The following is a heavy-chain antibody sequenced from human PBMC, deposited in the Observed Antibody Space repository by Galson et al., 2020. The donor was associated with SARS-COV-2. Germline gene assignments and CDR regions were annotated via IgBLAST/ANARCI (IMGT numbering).Heavy chain of an antibody. CDR3: ARKKSGMAGLREVYAFDF. CDR1: GFSLRTSGMY. CDR2: LDSEDDT. J-gene: IGHJ4*02. Sequence: DSGPTLVNPKQTLTMTCTFSGFSLRTSGMYVSWMRQPPGKALEWLERLDSEDDTYYNTSLKTKLTLSKETSENQAVLTMTYMESRDTGADYCARKKSGMAGLREVYAFDFWGQGTLVTVSS. V-gene: IGHV2-70*11. D-gene: IGHD6-13*01.